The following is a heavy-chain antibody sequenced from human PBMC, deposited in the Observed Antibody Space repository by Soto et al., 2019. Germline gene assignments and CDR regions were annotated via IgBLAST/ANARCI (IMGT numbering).Heavy chain of an antibody. J-gene: IGHJ3*02. D-gene: IGHD1-26*01. V-gene: IGHV4-30-2*01. CDR3: ARALWEVGGAFDI. Sequence: QLQLQESGSGLVKPSQTLSLTCAVSGGSISSGGYSWSWIRQPPGKGLEWIGYIYHSGSTYYNPSLRSRVTISVDRSKDQFSLNLSSVTAADTAVYYCARALWEVGGAFDIWGQGTTVTVSS. CDR1: GGSISSGGYS. CDR2: IYHSGST.